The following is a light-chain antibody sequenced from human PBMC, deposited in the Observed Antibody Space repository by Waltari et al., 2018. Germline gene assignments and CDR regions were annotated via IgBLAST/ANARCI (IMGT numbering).Light chain of an antibody. CDR2: QDT. J-gene: IGLJ1*01. CDR1: QMGGQY. CDR3: LVWDTSSYV. Sequence: SYVLTQPPSVSVYPGQTASIRCPGHQMGGQYVSWSQQKPGQSPVLVIFQDTKRPSGMPERFSGSTSGNTATLTISGTQPMDEADYYCLVWDTSSYVFGTGTKVTVL. V-gene: IGLV3-1*01.